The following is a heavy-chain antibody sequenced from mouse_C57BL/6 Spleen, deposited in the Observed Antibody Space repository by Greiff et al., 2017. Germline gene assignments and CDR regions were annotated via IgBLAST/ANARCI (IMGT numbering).Heavy chain of an antibody. V-gene: IGHV1-53*01. J-gene: IGHJ2*01. CDR1: GYTFTSYW. CDR2: INPSNGGT. CDR3: ARSTMVTYYFDY. Sequence: QVQLQQPGSELVKPGASVKLSCKASGYTFTSYWMHWVKQRPGQGLEWIGNINPSNGGTNYNGKFTSKTTLTVDKSSSTSYMQLRNLTSEDSPVYYFARSTMVTYYFDYWGQGTTLTVSA. D-gene: IGHD2-2*01.